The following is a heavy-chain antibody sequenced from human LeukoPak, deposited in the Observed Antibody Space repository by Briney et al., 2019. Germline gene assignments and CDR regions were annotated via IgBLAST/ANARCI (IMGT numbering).Heavy chain of an antibody. J-gene: IGHJ4*02. Sequence: GGSLRLSCAASGFTFSSYAISWVRQAPGKGLEWVSAISGSGGSTYYADSVKGRFTISRDNSKNTLYLQMNSLRAEDTAVYYCAKAIYGSESHPVDYWGQGTLVTVSS. V-gene: IGHV3-23*01. CDR1: GFTFSSYA. CDR2: ISGSGGST. CDR3: AKAIYGSESHPVDY. D-gene: IGHD3-10*01.